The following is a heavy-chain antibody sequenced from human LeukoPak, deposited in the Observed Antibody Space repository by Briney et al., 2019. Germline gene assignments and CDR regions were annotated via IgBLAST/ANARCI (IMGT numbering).Heavy chain of an antibody. V-gene: IGHV3-30-3*01. Sequence: GGSLRLSCAASGFTFSSYAMHWVRQAPGKGLEWVAVISYDGSNKYYADSVKGRFTISRDNSKNTLYLQMNSLRAEDTAVYYCARADYDPFEYWGQGTLVTVSS. J-gene: IGHJ4*02. CDR3: ARADYDPFEY. D-gene: IGHD4-17*01. CDR2: ISYDGSNK. CDR1: GFTFSSYA.